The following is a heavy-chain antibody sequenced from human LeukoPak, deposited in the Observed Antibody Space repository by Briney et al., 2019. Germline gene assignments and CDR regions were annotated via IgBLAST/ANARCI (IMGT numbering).Heavy chain of an antibody. CDR3: ARVKERTKATIPDYFQH. J-gene: IGHJ1*01. CDR1: GYTFTGYY. CDR2: INPNSGGT. D-gene: IGHD4-17*01. Sequence: ASVKVSCKASGYTFTGYYMHWVRQAPGQGLEWMGWINPNSGGTNYAQKFQGRVTMTRDTSISTAYMEMNRLRSDDTAVYYCARVKERTKATIPDYFQHWGQGTLVTVSS. V-gene: IGHV1-2*02.